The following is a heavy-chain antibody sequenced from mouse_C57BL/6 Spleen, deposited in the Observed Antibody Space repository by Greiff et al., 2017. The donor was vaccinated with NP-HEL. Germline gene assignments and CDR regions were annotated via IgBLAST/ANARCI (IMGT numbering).Heavy chain of an antibody. CDR1: GYAFTNYL. Sequence: VQLQQSGAELVRPGTSVKVSCKASGYAFTNYLIEWVKQRPGQGLEWIGVINPGSGGTNYNEKFKGKATLTADKSSSTAYMQLSSLTSEDSAVYFCARGLPFDDWGQGTTLTVSS. J-gene: IGHJ2*01. V-gene: IGHV1-54*01. CDR2: INPGSGGT. CDR3: ARGLPFDD.